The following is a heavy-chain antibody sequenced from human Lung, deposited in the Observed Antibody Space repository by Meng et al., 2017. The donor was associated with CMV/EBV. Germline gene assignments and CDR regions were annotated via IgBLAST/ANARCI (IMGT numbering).Heavy chain of an antibody. D-gene: IGHD2-2*01. CDR1: GYTFTGYY. J-gene: IGHJ6*01. CDR2: INPNSGGT. CDR3: ARGDLIVVVPATIPRVGMDV. Sequence: KISCKASGYTFTGYYIHWVRQAPGQGLEYMGWINPNSGGTHYAQKFQGGVTMTRDTSISTAYMELNRLRSDDTAVYYCARGDLIVVVPATIPRVGMDVWGQGTTVTVSS. V-gene: IGHV1-2*02.